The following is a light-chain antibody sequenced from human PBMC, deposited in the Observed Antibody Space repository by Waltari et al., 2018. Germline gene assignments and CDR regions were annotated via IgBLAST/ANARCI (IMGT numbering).Light chain of an antibody. Sequence: QTVLTQPPSASGTAGQRVTISCSGSSSNIGSNLVNWYQQLPGTAPKLLVYRNNQRPSGVPDRFSGSKSGTSASLAFSGLQSEDEADYYCAAWDDSLSGKVFGGGTKLTVL. V-gene: IGLV1-44*01. CDR1: SSNIGSNL. CDR2: RNN. CDR3: AAWDDSLSGKV. J-gene: IGLJ3*02.